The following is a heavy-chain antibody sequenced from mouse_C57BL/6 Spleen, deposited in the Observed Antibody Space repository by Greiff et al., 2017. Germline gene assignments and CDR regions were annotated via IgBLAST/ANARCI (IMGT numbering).Heavy chain of an antibody. CDR1: GYTFTSSW. D-gene: IGHD1-1*01. J-gene: IGHJ4*01. Sequence: QVQLQQPGTELVKPGASVKLSCKASGYTFTSSWMHWVKQRPGQGLEWIGNINPSNGGTNYNEKFKSKATLTVDKSSSTAYMQLSSLTSEDSAVYYWAREGSPYYYAMDYWGQGTSVTVSS. CDR3: AREGSPYYYAMDY. V-gene: IGHV1-53*01. CDR2: INPSNGGT.